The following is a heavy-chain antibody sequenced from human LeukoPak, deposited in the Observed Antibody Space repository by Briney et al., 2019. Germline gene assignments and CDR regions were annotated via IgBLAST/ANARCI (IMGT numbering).Heavy chain of an antibody. D-gene: IGHD3-10*01. V-gene: IGHV5-51*01. CDR2: IYPGDSDT. Sequence: GESLKISCQGSGNSLTFYWISWVRQMPGKGLEWMGTIYPGDSDTRYSPSFQGQVTISVDKSISTAYLQWSSLKASDTAMYYCVRLSRITMIRGVPSGAFDIWGQGTMVTVSS. CDR1: GNSLTFYW. CDR3: VRLSRITMIRGVPSGAFDI. J-gene: IGHJ3*02.